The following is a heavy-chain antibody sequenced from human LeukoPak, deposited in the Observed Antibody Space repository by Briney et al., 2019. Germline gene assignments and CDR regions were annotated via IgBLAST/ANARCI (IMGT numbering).Heavy chain of an antibody. D-gene: IGHD3-10*01. V-gene: IGHV4-59*12. CDR2: IYHSGST. Sequence: SETLSLTCTVSGGSISSYYWSWIRQPPRKGLEWIGYIYHSGSTNYNPSLKSRVTISVDKSKNQFSLKLSSVTAADTAVYYCASIDGGDDYWGQGTLVTVSS. CDR3: ASIDGGDDY. J-gene: IGHJ4*02. CDR1: GGSISSYY.